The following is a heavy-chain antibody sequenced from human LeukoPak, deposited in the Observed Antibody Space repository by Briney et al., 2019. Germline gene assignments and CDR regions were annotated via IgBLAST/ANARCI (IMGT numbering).Heavy chain of an antibody. Sequence: SETLSLTCTVSGGSISSGDYYWSGIRPPPGKGLEWIVYIYYSGSTNYNPSLTSRVTISVDTSKNQFSLKLSSVTAADTAVYYCARGSVITTYWYFDLWGRGTLVTVSS. V-gene: IGHV4-61*08. D-gene: IGHD3-22*01. CDR2: IYYSGST. J-gene: IGHJ2*01. CDR1: GGSISSGDYY. CDR3: ARGSVITTYWYFDL.